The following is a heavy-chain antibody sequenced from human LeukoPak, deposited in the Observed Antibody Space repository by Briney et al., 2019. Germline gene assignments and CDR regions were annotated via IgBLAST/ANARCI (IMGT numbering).Heavy chain of an antibody. CDR1: GGSVSSGSYY. J-gene: IGHJ6*03. V-gene: IGHV4-61*01. D-gene: IGHD6-13*01. CDR2: IYYSGST. CDR3: GREVSVAGYYYYYYMDV. Sequence: SETLSLTCTVSGGSVSSGSYYWSWIRQPPGKGLEWIGYIYYSGSTNYNPSLKSRVTISVDTSKNQFSLKLSSVTAADTAVYYCGREVSVAGYYYYYYMDVWGKGTTVTVSS.